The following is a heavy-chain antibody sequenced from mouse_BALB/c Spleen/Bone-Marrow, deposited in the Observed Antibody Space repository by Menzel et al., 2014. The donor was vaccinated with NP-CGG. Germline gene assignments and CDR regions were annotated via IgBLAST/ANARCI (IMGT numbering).Heavy chain of an antibody. D-gene: IGHD1-1*01. J-gene: IGHJ1*01. CDR2: IRNKANGYTT. CDR3: ARDEHYGIYCYFDV. Sequence: EVHLVESGGGLVQPGGSLRLSCATSGFTFTDYYMSWVRQPPGKALEWLGFIRNKANGYTTEYSASVKGRFTISRDNSQSILYLQMNTLRAEDSATYYCARDEHYGIYCYFDVWGAGTTVTVSS. CDR1: GFTFTDYY. V-gene: IGHV7-3*02.